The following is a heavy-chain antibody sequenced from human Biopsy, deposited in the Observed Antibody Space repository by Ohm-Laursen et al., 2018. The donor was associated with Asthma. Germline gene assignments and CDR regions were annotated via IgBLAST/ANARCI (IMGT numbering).Heavy chain of an antibody. CDR2: ISFDGSNK. D-gene: IGHD1-7*01. CDR1: GFSFSRYG. V-gene: IGHV3-30*03. Sequence: SLRLSCAASGFSFSRYGMHWVRQAPGKGLEWVAVISFDGSNKYYGDSVKGRFTIARDNSKNTVYLQMNSLRAEDTAVYYCARRGITGTTLDYWGQGTLVTVSS. CDR3: ARRGITGTTLDY. J-gene: IGHJ4*02.